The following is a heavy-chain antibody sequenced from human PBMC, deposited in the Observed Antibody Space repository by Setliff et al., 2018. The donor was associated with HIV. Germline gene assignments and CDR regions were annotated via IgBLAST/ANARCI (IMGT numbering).Heavy chain of an antibody. CDR2: INHSGGT. CDR3: ARAGNFGDWDGFDV. Sequence: SETLSLTCAVYGGSFTAYHWSWIRQPPGRGLEWIAEINHSGGTNHNPSLKSRITISVDTSKKQVSLKLTSVTAADTAIYYCARAGNFGDWDGFDVWDQGTMVT. J-gene: IGHJ3*01. CDR1: GGSFTAYH. V-gene: IGHV4-34*01. D-gene: IGHD3-10*01.